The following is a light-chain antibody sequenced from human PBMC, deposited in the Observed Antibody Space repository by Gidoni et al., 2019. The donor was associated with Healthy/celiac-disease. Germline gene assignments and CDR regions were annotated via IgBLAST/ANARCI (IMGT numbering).Light chain of an antibody. CDR2: SNN. J-gene: IGLJ3*02. CDR1: SSNIGSNT. CDR3: AAWDDSLNGWV. Sequence: SVLTQPPSASWTPGQRVTISCSGSSSNIGSNTVTWYQQLPGTAPKLLIYSNNQRPSGVPDRFSGSKSGTSASLAISGLQSEDEADYYCAAWDDSLNGWVFGGGTKLTVL. V-gene: IGLV1-44*01.